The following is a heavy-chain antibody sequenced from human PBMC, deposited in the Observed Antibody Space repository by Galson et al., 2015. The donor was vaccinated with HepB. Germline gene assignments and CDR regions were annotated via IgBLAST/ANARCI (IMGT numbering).Heavy chain of an antibody. J-gene: IGHJ4*02. CDR1: GFHLDHHA. CDR2: FSLNRCYI. Sequence: SLRLPCAASGFHLDHHALHLVRYAPRNGLQWVSGFSLNRCYIGYAASVKGRFTISRDNAKHSLFLQMNSLRPEDTAFYYCTRGLRFGELLPLDHWGQGTLVTVSS. D-gene: IGHD3-10*01. CDR3: TRGLRFGELLPLDH. V-gene: IGHV3-9*01.